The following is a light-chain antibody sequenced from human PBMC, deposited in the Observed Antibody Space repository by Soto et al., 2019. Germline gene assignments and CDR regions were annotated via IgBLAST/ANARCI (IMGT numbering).Light chain of an antibody. J-gene: IGKJ5*01. CDR2: AAS. V-gene: IGKV1-39*01. CDR3: QQSYSTPIT. Sequence: DIQMTQSPSSLSASVGDRVTITCRASQSISNYLNWYQQKPGKAPKFLIYAASSLQSGVPSRFTGSGSGTEFTLTIRGLQLEDLATYYCQQSYSTPITFGQGTRLEIK. CDR1: QSISNY.